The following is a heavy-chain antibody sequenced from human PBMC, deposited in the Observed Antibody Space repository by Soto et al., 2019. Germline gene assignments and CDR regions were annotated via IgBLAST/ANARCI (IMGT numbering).Heavy chain of an antibody. Sequence: EEQLVESGGGLVEPGGSLRLSCVASGFAFSGYHMDWVRQTPGRGLEWVAYVNLKGAPTYYADSVRGRFTISRDNVQNSLLLEMSGLRVEDTAVCCCGRDSRFAVGLGGLGTGVTVS. CDR1: GFAFSGYH. J-gene: IGHJ3*01. CDR2: VNLKGAPT. CDR3: GRDSRFAVGL. V-gene: IGHV3-48*01.